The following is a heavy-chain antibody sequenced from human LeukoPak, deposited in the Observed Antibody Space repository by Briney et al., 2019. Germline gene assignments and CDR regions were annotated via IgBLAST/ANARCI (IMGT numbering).Heavy chain of an antibody. CDR1: GGSFSAYY. V-gene: IGHV4-34*01. CDR3: ARDIPKEDYYDSSGPQDV. D-gene: IGHD3-22*01. Sequence: SETLSLTCVVYGGSFSAYYWSWIRQPPGKGLEWIGSIYYSGSTYYNPSLKSRVTISVDTSKNQFSLKLSSVTAADTAVYYCARDIPKEDYYDSSGPQDVWGQGTTVTVSS. J-gene: IGHJ6*02. CDR2: IYYSGST.